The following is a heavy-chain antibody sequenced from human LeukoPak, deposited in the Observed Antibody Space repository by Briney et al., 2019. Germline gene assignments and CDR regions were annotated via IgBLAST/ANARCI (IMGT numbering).Heavy chain of an antibody. D-gene: IGHD6-19*01. J-gene: IGHJ4*02. Sequence: GGSLRLSCVGSGFTSIAYALTWARQAPGKGLEWVSSISSSSSYIYYADSVKGRFTISRDNAKNSLYLQMNSLRAEDTAVYYCARDESGGIAVALWGQGTLVTVSS. CDR1: GFTSIAYA. CDR3: ARDESGGIAVAL. V-gene: IGHV3-21*01. CDR2: ISSSSSYI.